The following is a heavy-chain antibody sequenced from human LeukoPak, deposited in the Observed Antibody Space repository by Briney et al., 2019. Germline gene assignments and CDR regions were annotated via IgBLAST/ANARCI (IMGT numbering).Heavy chain of an antibody. CDR3: ARDKSESSSWYGFDY. D-gene: IGHD6-13*01. V-gene: IGHV1-69*05. J-gene: IGHJ4*02. CDR2: IIPIFGTA. CDR1: GGTFSSYA. Sequence: ASVKVSCKASGGTFSSYAISWVRQVPGQGLEWMGGIIPIFGTANYAQKFQGRVTITTDESTSTAYMELSSLRSEDTAVYYCARDKSESSSWYGFDYWGQGTLVTVSS.